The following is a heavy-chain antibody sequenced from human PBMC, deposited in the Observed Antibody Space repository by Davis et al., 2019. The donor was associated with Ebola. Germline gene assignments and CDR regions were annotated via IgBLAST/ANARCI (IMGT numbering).Heavy chain of an antibody. V-gene: IGHV3-7*03. Sequence: GGSLRLSCAASGFTFSSYWMSWVRQAPGKGLEWVANIKPDGNEQQYVDSVKGRFTVSRDNVKNSLYLQLNSLRAEDTAVYYCARHVNGDFWYFDLWGRGTRVTVSS. J-gene: IGHJ2*01. CDR1: GFTFSSYW. CDR2: IKPDGNEQ. D-gene: IGHD4-17*01. CDR3: ARHVNGDFWYFDL.